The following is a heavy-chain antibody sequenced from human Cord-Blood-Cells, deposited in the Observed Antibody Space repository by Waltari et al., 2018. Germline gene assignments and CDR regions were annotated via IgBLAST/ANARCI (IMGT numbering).Heavy chain of an antibody. Sequence: QVQLVQSGAEVKKPGASVKVSCKASGYTFTSYAMHWVLQAPGQRLEWMGWSNGGKSNTKYSQKFQGRVTITRQTSASTAYMELSSRRSEDTAVYYWSRSGGLHYYYYYGMDVWGQGTTVTVSS. J-gene: IGHJ6*02. CDR3: SRSGGLHYYYYYGMDV. V-gene: IGHV1-3*01. CDR1: GYTFTSYA. CDR2: SNGGKSNT. D-gene: IGHD3-10*01.